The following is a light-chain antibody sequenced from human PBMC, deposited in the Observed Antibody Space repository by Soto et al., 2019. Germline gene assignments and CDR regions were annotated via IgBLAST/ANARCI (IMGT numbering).Light chain of an antibody. CDR2: GAP. CDR3: QPSYNNPPG. V-gene: IGKV1-39*01. J-gene: IGKJ2*03. Sequence: DIRMTQSPSSLSASVGDRVTITCRASQSISTYLSWYQQKPGKAPKLLIYGAPSLQSGAPSRFNGSGTGTEFTLTSSSLQAEDFATYACQPSYNNPPGFAQGTKVEIK. CDR1: QSISTY.